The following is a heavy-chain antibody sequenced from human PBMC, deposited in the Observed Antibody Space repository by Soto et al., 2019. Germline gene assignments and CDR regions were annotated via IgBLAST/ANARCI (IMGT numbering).Heavy chain of an antibody. V-gene: IGHV2-5*02. CDR2: IYWDDEK. CDR1: GFSLSTLGEG. Sequence: QITLRESRPTLVKPTQTLTLTCSFSGFSLSTLGEGVGWIRQPPGKALEWLALIYWDDEKRYSPSLATRLTITKDTSNNQVVLTLTNIDPMDTGTYYCARRHWVAPNWFDPWGQGTLVTVSS. CDR3: ARRHWVAPNWFDP. J-gene: IGHJ5*02. D-gene: IGHD7-27*01.